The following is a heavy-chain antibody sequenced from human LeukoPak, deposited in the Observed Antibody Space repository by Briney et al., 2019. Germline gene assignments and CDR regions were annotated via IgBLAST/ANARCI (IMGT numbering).Heavy chain of an antibody. CDR1: GFTSSTSA. Sequence: GGSLRLSCAASGFTSSTSAMNWVRQAPGKGLEWVSVIGGSGDTTYYADSVRGRFTISRDNFKNTLYLQMNSLTAEDTAIYYCAKGKSLPHYYYYGMDVWGQGTTVTASS. CDR3: AKGKSLPHYYYYGMDV. J-gene: IGHJ6*02. CDR2: IGGSGDTT. V-gene: IGHV3-23*01.